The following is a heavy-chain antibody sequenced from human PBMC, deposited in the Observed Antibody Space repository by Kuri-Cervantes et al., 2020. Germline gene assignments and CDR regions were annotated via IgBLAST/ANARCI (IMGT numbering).Heavy chain of an antibody. CDR1: GFTFTNYA. J-gene: IGHJ6*02. Sequence: GESLKISCAASGFTFTNYAMHWVRQAPGKGLEWVAVISSDGSDKYYADSVKGRFTISRDNAKNSLYLQMDSLRAEDTAVYYCARDRTMVRGVIHPSATGLYGMDVWGQGTTVTVSS. V-gene: IGHV3-30*04. CDR3: ARDRTMVRGVIHPSATGLYGMDV. CDR2: ISSDGSDK. D-gene: IGHD3-10*01.